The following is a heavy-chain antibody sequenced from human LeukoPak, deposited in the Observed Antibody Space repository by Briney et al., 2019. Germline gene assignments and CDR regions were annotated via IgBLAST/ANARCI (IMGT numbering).Heavy chain of an antibody. D-gene: IGHD1-7*01. Sequence: GASVKVSCKASGGTFSSYTISWVRQAPGQGLEWMGRIIPILGIANYAQKFQGRVTITADKSTSTAYMELSSLRSEDTAVYYCARGWNYAFRFDNWGQGTLVTVST. CDR2: IIPILGIA. V-gene: IGHV1-69*02. CDR3: ARGWNYAFRFDN. J-gene: IGHJ4*02. CDR1: GGTFSSYT.